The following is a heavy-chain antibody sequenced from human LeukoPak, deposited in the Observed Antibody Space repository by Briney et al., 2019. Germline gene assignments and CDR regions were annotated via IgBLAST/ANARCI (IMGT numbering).Heavy chain of an antibody. D-gene: IGHD4-23*01. Sequence: PGGSLRLSCAASGFTFSRSSMHWVRQARGKGLEWVSYISCSSSTIYYADSVKGRFTISRDNAKKSLYLHMSSLRAGDTVVYYCARDCGGNSGILYYFDYWGQGTLVTVSS. V-gene: IGHV3-48*04. J-gene: IGHJ4*02. CDR1: GFTFSRSS. CDR2: ISCSSSTI. CDR3: ARDCGGNSGILYYFDY.